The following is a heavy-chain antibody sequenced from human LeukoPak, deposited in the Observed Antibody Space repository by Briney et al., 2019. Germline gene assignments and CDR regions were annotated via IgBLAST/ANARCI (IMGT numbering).Heavy chain of an antibody. CDR3: ARPGEYSSSWSEYFQH. J-gene: IGHJ1*01. CDR2: MNPNSGNT. V-gene: IGHV1-8*02. CDR1: VYTFTGYY. D-gene: IGHD6-13*01. Sequence: GASVNVSCKASVYTFTGYYMHWVRQATGQGLEWMGWMNPNSGNTGYAQKFQGRVTMTRNTSISTAYMELSSLRSEDTAVYYCARPGEYSSSWSEYFQHWGQGTLVTVSS.